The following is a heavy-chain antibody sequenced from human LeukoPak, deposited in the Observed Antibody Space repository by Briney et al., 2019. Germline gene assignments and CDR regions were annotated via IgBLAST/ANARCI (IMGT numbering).Heavy chain of an antibody. CDR1: GYSIRSGYF. CDR2: ISQSGTT. D-gene: IGHD1-1*01. CDR3: TREEGGTTVDY. J-gene: IGHJ4*02. Sequence: SETLSLTCTVSGYSIRSGYFWGWIRQPPGNGLEWIGSISQSGTTYYNPSLKSRITISHDTSKNQFSLKVNSVTAADTAAYYCTREEGGTTVDYWGQGTLVTVSS. V-gene: IGHV4-38-2*02.